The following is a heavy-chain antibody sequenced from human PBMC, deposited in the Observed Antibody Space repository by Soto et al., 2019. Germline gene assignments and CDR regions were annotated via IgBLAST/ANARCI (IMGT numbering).Heavy chain of an antibody. J-gene: IGHJ4*02. CDR3: ARELAGTDY. V-gene: IGHV4-59*01. CDR1: GGSISSYY. Sequence: ETLSLTCTVSGGSISSYYWSWIRQPPGKGLGWIGYIYYSGSTNYNPSLKSRVTISVDTSKNQFSLKLSSVTAADTAVYYCARELAGTDYWGQGTLVTVSS. CDR2: IYYSGST.